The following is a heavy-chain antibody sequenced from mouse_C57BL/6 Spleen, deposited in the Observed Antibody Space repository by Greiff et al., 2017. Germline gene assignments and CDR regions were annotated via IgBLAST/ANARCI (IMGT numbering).Heavy chain of an antibody. CDR1: GYSFTGYY. Sequence: VQLKESGPELVKPGASVKISCKASGYSFTGYYMNWVKQSPEKSLEWIGEINPSTGGTTYNQKFKAKATLTVDKSSSTAYMQLKSLTSEDSAFYYCARRYYGSSYVEGFDYWGQGTTLTVSS. V-gene: IGHV1-42*01. CDR2: INPSTGGT. D-gene: IGHD1-1*01. CDR3: ARRYYGSSYVEGFDY. J-gene: IGHJ2*01.